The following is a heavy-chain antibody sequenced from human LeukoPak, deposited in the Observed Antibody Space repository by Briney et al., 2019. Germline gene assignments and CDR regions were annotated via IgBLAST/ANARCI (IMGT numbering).Heavy chain of an antibody. J-gene: IGHJ4*02. V-gene: IGHV4-31*03. CDR1: GDSISSGDYY. CDR3: ARVREATIAPFFDY. D-gene: IGHD6-13*01. CDR2: IYYSGST. Sequence: SETLSLACTVSGDSISSGDYYWTWIRQHPGKGLEWIGCIYYSGSTYYNLSLKSRVIISADTSKNHFSLKLSSVTAADTAVYYCARVREATIAPFFDYWGQGILVTVSS.